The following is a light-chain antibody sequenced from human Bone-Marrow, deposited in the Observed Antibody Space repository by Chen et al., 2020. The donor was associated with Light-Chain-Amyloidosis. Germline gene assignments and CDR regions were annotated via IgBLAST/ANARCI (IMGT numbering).Light chain of an antibody. CDR3: SSYTITNTLV. J-gene: IGLJ1*01. CDR2: EVT. Sequence: QSALTQPASVSGSPGQSITLSCTGTSSDVGGDNHVSWYQQHPDKAPKLMIYEVTNRPSWVPDCFSGSKSDNTASLTISGLQTEDEADYFCSSYTITNTLVFGSGTRVTVL. V-gene: IGLV2-14*01. CDR1: SSDVGGDNH.